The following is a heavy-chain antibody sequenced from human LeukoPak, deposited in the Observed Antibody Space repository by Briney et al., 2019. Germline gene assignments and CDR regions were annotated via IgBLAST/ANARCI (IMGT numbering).Heavy chain of an antibody. V-gene: IGHV4-34*01. CDR3: ASQVVTLGPDAFDI. CDR1: GGSFSGYY. J-gene: IGHJ3*02. D-gene: IGHD4-23*01. CDR2: INHSGST. Sequence: PSETLSLTCAVYGGSFSGYYWSWIRQPPGKGLEWIGEINHSGSTNYNPSLKSRVTTSVDTSKNQFSLKLSSVTAADTAVYYCASQVVTLGPDAFDIWGQGTMVTVSS.